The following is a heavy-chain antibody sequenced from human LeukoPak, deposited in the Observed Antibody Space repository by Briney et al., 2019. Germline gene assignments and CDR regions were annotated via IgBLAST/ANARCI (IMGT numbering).Heavy chain of an antibody. J-gene: IGHJ4*02. CDR2: ISYDGSNK. CDR3: ARGVLTGGTYFAY. CDR1: GFSFNTYA. V-gene: IGHV3-30*09. D-gene: IGHD4/OR15-4a*01. Sequence: PGGSLRLSCAASGFSFNTYAMHWVRRAPGKGLEWVAVISYDGSNKYHADSVRGRFAISRDNSRNTLYLQVNSLRAEDTAAYFCARGVLTGGTYFAYWGLGTLVTVSS.